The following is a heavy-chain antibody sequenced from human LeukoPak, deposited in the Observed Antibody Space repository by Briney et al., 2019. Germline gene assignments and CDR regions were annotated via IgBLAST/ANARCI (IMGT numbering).Heavy chain of an antibody. Sequence: GGSLRLSCAASGFTFSSYSMIWVRQTPGKGLEWVSSISSSSYIYYADSLKGRFTISRGNAKNSLFLQMSSLRAEDTAVYYCARAAEDGSLDYWGQGTLVTVSS. CDR2: ISSSSYI. J-gene: IGHJ4*02. CDR3: ARAAEDGSLDY. CDR1: GFTFSSYS. V-gene: IGHV3-21*01.